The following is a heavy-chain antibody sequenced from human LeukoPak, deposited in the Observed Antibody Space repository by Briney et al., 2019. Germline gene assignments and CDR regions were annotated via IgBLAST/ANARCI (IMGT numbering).Heavy chain of an antibody. CDR3: ARDPTTVVTLDI. CDR2: INPNSGGT. Sequence: GASVKVSCKASGYTFTGYYIHWVRQAPGQGLEWMGWINPNSGGTNYAQKFQGRVTMTRDTSISTAYMELSRLRSGDTAVYYCARDPTTVVTLDIWGQGTMVTVSS. D-gene: IGHD4-23*01. J-gene: IGHJ3*02. CDR1: GYTFTGYY. V-gene: IGHV1-2*02.